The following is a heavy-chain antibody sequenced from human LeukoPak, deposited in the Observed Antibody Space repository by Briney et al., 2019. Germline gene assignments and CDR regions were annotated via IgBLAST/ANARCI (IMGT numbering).Heavy chain of an antibody. CDR1: RFTFSNYW. Sequence: GGSLRLSCAAPRFTFSNYWMSWVRQAPGKGLGWGANINQDGSEKYYVDSVRGRFSISRDNAKNSLYLQMNSLRAEDPAVYYCASSHEYFASGSGDYWGQGTLVTVSS. CDR3: ASSHEYFASGSGDY. V-gene: IGHV3-7*05. J-gene: IGHJ4*02. CDR2: INQDGSEK. D-gene: IGHD3-10*01.